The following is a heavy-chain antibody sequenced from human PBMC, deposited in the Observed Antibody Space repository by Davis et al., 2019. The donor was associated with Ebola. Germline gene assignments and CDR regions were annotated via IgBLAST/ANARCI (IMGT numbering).Heavy chain of an antibody. J-gene: IGHJ4*02. Sequence: GSPLKLSCAASGVSFSSYAMSWVRQAPGKGLEWVSAISGSGGSTYYADSVKGRFTISRRNAKNTLYLQMNSLRAEDTAVYYCARALRGVLYCGQGTLVTVSS. CDR3: ARALRGVLY. V-gene: IGHV3-23*01. CDR2: ISGSGGST. D-gene: IGHD3-10*01. CDR1: GVSFSSYA.